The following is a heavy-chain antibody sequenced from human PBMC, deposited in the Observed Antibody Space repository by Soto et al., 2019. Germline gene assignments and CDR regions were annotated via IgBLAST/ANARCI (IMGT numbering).Heavy chain of an antibody. CDR1: GFTFSDYV. CDR2: ISVGGSSA. J-gene: IGHJ5*01. D-gene: IGHD6-13*01. CDR3: VKDRAQQLRLGLCIDA. Sequence: EVQLLQSGGHLVRPGGSLRLSCVASGFTFSDYVMTWVRQAPEKGLAWVSTISVGGSSAYYADSVKGRFAISRANSKNTLYLQLNSLRAEDTAVYYCVKDRAQQLRLGLCIDAWGHGTLVTVSS. V-gene: IGHV3-23*01.